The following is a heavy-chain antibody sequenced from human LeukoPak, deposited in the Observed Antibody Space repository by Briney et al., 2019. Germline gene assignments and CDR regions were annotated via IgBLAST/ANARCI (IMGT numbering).Heavy chain of an antibody. CDR3: AKDSGGGIAVAGMAH. J-gene: IGHJ4*02. V-gene: IGHV3-23*01. CDR1: GFTFSSYA. Sequence: GGSLRLSCAASGFTFSSYAMSWARQAPGKGLEWVSAISGSGGSTYYADSVKGRFTISRDNSKNTLYLQMNSLRAEDTAVYYCAKDSGGGIAVAGMAHWGQGTLVAVSS. CDR2: ISGSGGST. D-gene: IGHD6-19*01.